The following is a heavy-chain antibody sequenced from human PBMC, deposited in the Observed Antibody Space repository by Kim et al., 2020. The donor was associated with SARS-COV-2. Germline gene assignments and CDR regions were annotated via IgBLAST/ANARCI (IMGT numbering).Heavy chain of an antibody. CDR2: ISYDGGNK. J-gene: IGHJ4*02. Sequence: GGSLRLSCATSGFTFSDHAMHWVRQAPGKGLEWVAAISYDGGNKYYADSVKGRFTASRDNSENTLYLQMNSLRPDDTAVYSCVRGGGYSFESAGNYWGQGTLVTVSS. V-gene: IGHV3-30-3*01. CDR1: GFTFSDHA. D-gene: IGHD5-12*01. CDR3: VRGGGYSFESAGNY.